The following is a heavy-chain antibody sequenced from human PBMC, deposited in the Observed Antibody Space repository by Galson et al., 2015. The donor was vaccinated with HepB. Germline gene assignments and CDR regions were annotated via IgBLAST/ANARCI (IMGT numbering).Heavy chain of an antibody. J-gene: IGHJ4*02. V-gene: IGHV3-23*01. CDR2: IGPGFDT. Sequence: SLRLSCAVSGFTFSSYPVTWVRQAPGKGLEWVSTIGPGFDTHYADSVQGRFTISRDNSKNTLFLHMDSLRAEDTALYYCVKNWGGGPSGRHFDYWGQGTLVTVSS. CDR1: GFTFSSYP. CDR3: VKNWGGGPSGRHFDY. D-gene: IGHD7-27*01.